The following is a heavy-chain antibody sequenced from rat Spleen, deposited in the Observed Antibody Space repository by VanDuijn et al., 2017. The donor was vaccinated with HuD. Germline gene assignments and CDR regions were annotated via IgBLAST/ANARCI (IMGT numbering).Heavy chain of an antibody. V-gene: IGHV5-31*01. J-gene: IGHJ1*01. CDR1: GFTFNNYW. CDR3: SRVFDGTYYYGWYFDF. D-gene: IGHD1-12*02. Sequence: EVQLMESGGGLVQPGRSLKLSCVASGFTFNNYWMTWIRQAPGKGLAWIASITNTGGNTYYLDSVKGRFTISRDNAKSTLYLRMNSLRSEDSATYYCSRVFDGTYYYGWYFDFWGPGTMVTVSS. CDR2: ITNTGGNT.